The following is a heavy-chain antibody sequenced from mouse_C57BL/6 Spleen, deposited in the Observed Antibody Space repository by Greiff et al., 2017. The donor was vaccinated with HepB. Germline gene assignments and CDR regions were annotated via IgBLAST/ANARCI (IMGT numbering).Heavy chain of an antibody. CDR1: GYTFTSYW. D-gene: IGHD2-1*01. J-gene: IGHJ4*01. V-gene: IGHV1-55*01. Sequence: VQLQQPGAELVKPGASVKMSCKASGYTFTSYWITWVKQRPGQGLEWIGDIYPGSGSTNYNEKFKSKATLTVDTSSSTAYMQLSSLTSEDSAVYDCAREGANYGNYEAMDYWGQGTSVTVSS. CDR2: IYPGSGST. CDR3: AREGANYGNYEAMDY.